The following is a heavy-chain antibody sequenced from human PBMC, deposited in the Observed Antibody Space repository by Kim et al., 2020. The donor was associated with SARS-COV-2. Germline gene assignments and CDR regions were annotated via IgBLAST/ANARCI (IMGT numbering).Heavy chain of an antibody. Sequence: GGSLRLSCAASGFTFNTYAMNWVRQAPGKGLEWISHISSSSGSTIYYADSVKGRFTISRDNAENSLSLQMNSLRAEDTAVYYCARDGKRQDSGYVYFFDYWGQGTLVTVSS. J-gene: IGHJ4*02. CDR2: ISSSSGSTI. CDR3: ARDGKRQDSGYVYFFDY. D-gene: IGHD5-12*01. CDR1: GFTFNTYA. V-gene: IGHV3-48*04.